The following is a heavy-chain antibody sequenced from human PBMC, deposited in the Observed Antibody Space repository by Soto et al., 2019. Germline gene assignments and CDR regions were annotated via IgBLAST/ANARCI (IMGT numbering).Heavy chain of an antibody. J-gene: IGHJ4*02. D-gene: IGHD2-15*01. CDR1: GGTFSSYT. V-gene: IGHV1-69*08. CDR2: IIPILGIA. Sequence: QVQLVQSGAEVKKPGSSVKVSCKASGGTFSSYTISWVRQAPGQGLEWMGRIIPILGIANYAQKFQGRVTTTADKFTSKAYMELSSLISEDTAVYYCARDSGYCSGGSCQIERPIDYWGQGTLVTVSS. CDR3: ARDSGYCSGGSCQIERPIDY.